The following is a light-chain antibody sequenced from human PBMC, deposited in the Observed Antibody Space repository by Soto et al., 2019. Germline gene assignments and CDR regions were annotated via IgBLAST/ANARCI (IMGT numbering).Light chain of an antibody. CDR3: QQYGISPWT. V-gene: IGKV3-20*01. J-gene: IGKJ1*01. CDR2: GAS. CDR1: ESISSTY. Sequence: EIVLTQSPDTLSLSPGERATLSCRASESISSTYLAWYQQTPGQAPRLLIFGASSRATGIPDRFSGSGFGTDFTLTISRLEPEDFAVYYCQQYGISPWTFGQGTKVEI.